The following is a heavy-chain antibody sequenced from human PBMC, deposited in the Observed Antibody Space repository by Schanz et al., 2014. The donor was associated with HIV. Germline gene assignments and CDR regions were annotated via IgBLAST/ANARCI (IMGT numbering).Heavy chain of an antibody. CDR1: GLTISNYS. J-gene: IGHJ4*02. D-gene: IGHD6-19*01. CDR2: ISSAGSTK. Sequence: EVQLVESGGGLVKPGGSLRLSCAASGLTISNYSMNWVRQAPGRGMEWESYISSAGSTKYYAVSVKGRFTISRVSPNNTLYLQMNSLRTEDTAIDYCARGVPAHSSGWYLDHWGQGTLVIVSS. V-gene: IGHV3-48*01. CDR3: ARGVPAHSSGWYLDH.